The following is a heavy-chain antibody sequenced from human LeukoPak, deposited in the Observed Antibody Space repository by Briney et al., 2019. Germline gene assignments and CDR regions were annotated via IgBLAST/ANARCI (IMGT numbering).Heavy chain of an antibody. V-gene: IGHV3-33*01. Sequence: PGGSLRLSCAASGVAFDSHGMPWVRQPPGTGLEWLPVIWYDGSNKDYADSVKGRFTISRDNSKNTLYLQMNSLRAEDTAVYYCARARNNYDSSSFSALDYWGQGTLVTVSS. D-gene: IGHD3-22*01. CDR1: GVAFDSHG. CDR2: IWYDGSNK. CDR3: ARARNNYDSSSFSALDY. J-gene: IGHJ4*02.